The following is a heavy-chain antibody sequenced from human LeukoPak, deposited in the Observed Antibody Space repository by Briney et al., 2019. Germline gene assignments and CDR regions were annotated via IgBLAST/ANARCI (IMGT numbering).Heavy chain of an antibody. D-gene: IGHD2-8*01. CDR3: ARGRMVFDP. V-gene: IGHV4-34*01. J-gene: IGHJ5*02. Sequence: SETLSLTCAVYGGSFSGYYWSWIRQPPGKGLEWIGEINHSGGTNYNPSLKSRVTISVDTSKNQFSLKLSSVTAADTAVYYCARGRMVFDPWGQGTLVTVSS. CDR1: GGSFSGYY. CDR2: INHSGGT.